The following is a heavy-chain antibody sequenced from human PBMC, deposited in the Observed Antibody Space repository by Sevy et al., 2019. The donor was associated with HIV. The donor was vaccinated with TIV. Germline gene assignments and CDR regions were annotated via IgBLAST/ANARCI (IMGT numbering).Heavy chain of an antibody. CDR1: GYSFSTYC. J-gene: IGHJ4*02. D-gene: IGHD6-19*01. V-gene: IGHV5-51*01. Sequence: GESLKISCKGSGYSFSTYCIGWVRQMPGKGLEWMGIIYPGDSDIRYSPSFQGQVTISVDKSITTAYLQWNSLKASDTAMYYCARRGNSGGYYFDYWGQGTLVTVSS. CDR3: ARRGNSGGYYFDY. CDR2: IYPGDSDI.